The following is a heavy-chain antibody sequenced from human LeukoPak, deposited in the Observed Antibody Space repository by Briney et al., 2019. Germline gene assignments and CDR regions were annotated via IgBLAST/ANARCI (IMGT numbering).Heavy chain of an antibody. CDR2: IYYSGST. D-gene: IGHD6-13*01. CDR1: GGSISSSSYY. J-gene: IGHJ4*02. Sequence: KASETLSLTCTVSGGSISSSSYYWGWLRQPPGKGLEWIGSIYYSGSTYYNPSLKSRVTISVDTSKNQFSLRLSSVTAADTAVYYCARGRGSSSWYFDYWGQGTLVTVSS. CDR3: ARGRGSSSWYFDY. V-gene: IGHV4-39*01.